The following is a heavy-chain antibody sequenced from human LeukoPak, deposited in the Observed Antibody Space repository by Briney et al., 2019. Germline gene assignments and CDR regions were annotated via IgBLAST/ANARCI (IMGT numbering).Heavy chain of an antibody. CDR1: GLTFNTYW. J-gene: IGHJ4*02. V-gene: IGHV3-7*01. CDR2: IKPDESET. Sequence: PGGSLRLSCAASGLTFNTYWMTWVRQAPGKGLEWVANIKPDESETHYVDIVKGRFTISRDNAKNLLYLQMNSLRGEDTAVYYCGGFGYEAAVDLWGQGTLVTVSS. CDR3: GGFGYEAAVDL. D-gene: IGHD6-13*01.